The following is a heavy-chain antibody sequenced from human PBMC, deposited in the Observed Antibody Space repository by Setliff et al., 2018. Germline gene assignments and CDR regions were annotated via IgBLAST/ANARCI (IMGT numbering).Heavy chain of an antibody. V-gene: IGHV4-30-2*03. CDR2: IYHSGST. D-gene: IGHD6-13*01. CDR3: ARSRAAANDY. CDR1: GGSISSGGYS. Sequence: SETLSLTCAVSGGSISSGGYSWSWIRQPPGKGLEWIGSIYHSGSTYYNPSLKSRVTISVDTSKNQFSLKLSSVTAADTAVYYCARSRAAANDYWGQGTLVTVSS. J-gene: IGHJ4*02.